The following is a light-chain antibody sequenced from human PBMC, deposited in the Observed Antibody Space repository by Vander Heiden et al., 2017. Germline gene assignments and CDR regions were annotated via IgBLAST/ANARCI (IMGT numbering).Light chain of an antibody. CDR3: AAWDDSLNGWV. V-gene: IGLV1-44*01. Sequence: QSVLPQPPSASGTPGQRVTLSCSGSSSNIGSNTVNWYQRLPGTAPKLLIYTSNGRPSGVPDHFSGSKSGTSASLAISGLQSEDEAEYYCAAWDDSLNGWVFGGGTGLTVL. CDR2: TSN. CDR1: SSNIGSNT. J-gene: IGLJ3*02.